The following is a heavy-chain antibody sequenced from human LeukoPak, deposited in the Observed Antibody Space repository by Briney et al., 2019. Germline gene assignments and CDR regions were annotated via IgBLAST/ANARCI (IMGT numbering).Heavy chain of an antibody. Sequence: PGGSLRLSCAASGFTFSRFWISWVRQAPGKGLEWVANIKQDGSEKYYVDSVKGRFTISRDNAKNSLYLQMNSLGGEDTAVFYCARVSCTNGVCYGFDYWGQGTLVTVSS. CDR1: GFTFSRFW. CDR3: ARVSCTNGVCYGFDY. J-gene: IGHJ4*02. D-gene: IGHD2-8*01. V-gene: IGHV3-7*01. CDR2: IKQDGSEK.